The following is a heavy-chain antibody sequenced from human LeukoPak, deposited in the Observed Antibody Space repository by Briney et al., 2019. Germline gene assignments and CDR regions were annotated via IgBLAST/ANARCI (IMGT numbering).Heavy chain of an antibody. CDR2: IYTSGST. V-gene: IGHV4-4*08. J-gene: IGHJ3*02. D-gene: IGHD6-13*01. CDR3: AREKGSSWYTDAFDI. CDR1: GGSFSGYY. Sequence: SETLSLTCAVYGGSFSGYYWSWIRQPPGKGLEWIGRIYTSGSTNYNPSLKSRVTISVDTSKNQFSLKLSSVTAADTAVYYCAREKGSSWYTDAFDIWGQGTMVTVSS.